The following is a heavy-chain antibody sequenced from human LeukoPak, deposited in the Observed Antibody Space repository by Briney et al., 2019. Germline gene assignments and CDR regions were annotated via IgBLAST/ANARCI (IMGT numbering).Heavy chain of an antibody. V-gene: IGHV3-23*01. CDR3: ARRAAALDAFDI. J-gene: IGHJ3*02. CDR1: GFTVSSNY. CDR2: ISGSGGST. D-gene: IGHD6-13*01. Sequence: GGSLRLSCAASGFTVSSNYMSWVRQAPGKGLEWVSAISGSGGSTYYADSVKGRFTISRDNAKNTLYLQMNSLRAEDTAVYYCARRAAALDAFDIWGQGTMVTVSS.